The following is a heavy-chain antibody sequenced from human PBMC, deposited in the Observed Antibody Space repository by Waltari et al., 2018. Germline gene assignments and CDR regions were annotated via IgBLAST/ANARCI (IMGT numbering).Heavy chain of an antibody. J-gene: IGHJ5*02. CDR1: GGAISGSTHY. D-gene: IGHD6-13*01. Sequence: QLQLQESGPGLVKPSETLSLTCTVSGGAISGSTHYWGWIRQSPGKGLEWIGSINYSGSPYYNPSLESRVTIAVDTSKNQFSLKMRFVNDADTAVYYCATQDGSSSWYWDRWGQGTLVTVSS. CDR3: ATQDGSSSWYWDR. CDR2: INYSGSP. V-gene: IGHV4-39*01.